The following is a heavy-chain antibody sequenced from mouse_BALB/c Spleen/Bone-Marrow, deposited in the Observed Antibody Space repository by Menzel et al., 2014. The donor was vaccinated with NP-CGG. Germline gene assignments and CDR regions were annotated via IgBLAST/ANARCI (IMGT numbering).Heavy chain of an antibody. Sequence: EVNLVESGPGLVKPSQSLSLTCTVTGYSITSDYAWNWIRQFPGNKLEWMGYISYSGSTSYNPSLKSRISITRDTSKNQFFLQLNSVTTEDTATYYCARGAYYYGSSYWYFDVWGAGTTVTVSS. CDR3: ARGAYYYGSSYWYFDV. D-gene: IGHD1-1*01. J-gene: IGHJ1*01. CDR2: ISYSGST. CDR1: GYSITSDYA. V-gene: IGHV3-2*02.